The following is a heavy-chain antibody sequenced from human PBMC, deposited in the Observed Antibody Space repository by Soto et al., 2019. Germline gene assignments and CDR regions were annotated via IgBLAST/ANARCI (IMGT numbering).Heavy chain of an antibody. CDR3: ARSTGVDAFDI. CDR2: MNPNSGNT. Sequence: QVQLVQSGAEVKKPGASVKVSCKASGYTFTSYDINWVRQATGQGLEWMGWMNPNSGNTGYAQKFQGRGNGTRKTSISTAYMERSSLRSEDRAVYYWARSTGVDAFDIWGQGTMVTVSS. J-gene: IGHJ3*02. V-gene: IGHV1-8*01. D-gene: IGHD2-2*01. CDR1: GYTFTSYD.